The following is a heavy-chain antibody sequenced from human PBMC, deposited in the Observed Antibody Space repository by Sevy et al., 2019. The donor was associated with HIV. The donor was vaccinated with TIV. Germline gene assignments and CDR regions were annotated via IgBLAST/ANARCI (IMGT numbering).Heavy chain of an antibody. CDR3: ATRKREYVGTPLEVYYFDY. CDR1: GYTLTELS. Sequence: ASVKVSCKVSGYTLTELSMHWVRQAPGKRLEWMGGFDPEDGETIYAQKFQGRVTMTEDTSTDTAYMELSSLRSEDTAAYYCATRKREYVGTPLEVYYFDYWGQGTLVTVSS. CDR2: FDPEDGET. J-gene: IGHJ4*02. V-gene: IGHV1-24*01. D-gene: IGHD3-3*01.